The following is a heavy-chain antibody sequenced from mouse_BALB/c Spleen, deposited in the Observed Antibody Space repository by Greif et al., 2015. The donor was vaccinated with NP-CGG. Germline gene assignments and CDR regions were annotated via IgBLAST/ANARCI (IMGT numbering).Heavy chain of an antibody. CDR3: ARSGGGYGYAMDY. D-gene: IGHD2-2*01. Sequence: VHLVESGAELVRPGTSVKISCKASGYTFTNYWLGWVKQRPGHGLEWIGDIYPGGGYTNYNEKFRGKATLTADTSSSTAYMQLSSLTSEDSAVYFCARSGGGYGYAMDYWGQGTSVTVSA. CDR2: IYPGGGYT. CDR1: GYTFTNYW. V-gene: IGHV1-63*02. J-gene: IGHJ4*01.